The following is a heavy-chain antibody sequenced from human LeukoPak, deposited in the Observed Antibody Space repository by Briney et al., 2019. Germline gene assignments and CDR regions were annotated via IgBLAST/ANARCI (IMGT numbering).Heavy chain of an antibody. CDR1: GYTFTSYY. CDR2: INPSGGST. Sequence: ASVKVSCKASGYTFTSYYMHWVRQAPGQGLEWMGIINPSGGSTSYAQKFQGRVTMTRDRSTSTVYKELSSLRSEDTAVYYCARDPGGYDILTGYFPDYWGQGTLVTVSS. CDR3: ARDPGGYDILTGYFPDY. J-gene: IGHJ4*02. V-gene: IGHV1-46*01. D-gene: IGHD3-9*01.